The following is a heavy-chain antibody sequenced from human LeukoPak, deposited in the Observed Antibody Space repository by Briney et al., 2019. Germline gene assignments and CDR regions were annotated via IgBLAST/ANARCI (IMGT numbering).Heavy chain of an antibody. V-gene: IGHV1-18*01. CDR3: ARDLGLYCSSTSCYGRPDNRFDP. J-gene: IGHJ5*02. D-gene: IGHD2-2*01. Sequence: ASVKVSCKASGYTFTSYGISWVRQAPGQGLEWMGWISAYNGNTNYAQKLQGRVTMTTDTSTSTAYMELRSLRSDDTAVYYCARDLGLYCSSTSCYGRPDNRFDPWGQGTLVTVSS. CDR2: ISAYNGNT. CDR1: GYTFTSYG.